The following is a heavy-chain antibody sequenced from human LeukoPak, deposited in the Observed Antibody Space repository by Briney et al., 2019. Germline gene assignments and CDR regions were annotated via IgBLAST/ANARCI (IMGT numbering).Heavy chain of an antibody. Sequence: GGSLRLSCAASGFTFSNAWMSWVRQAPGKGLEWVGRIKSKTDGGTTDYAAPAKGRFTISRDDSKNTLYLQMNSLKTEDTAVYYCTTVYSSSWDEYFQHWGQGTLVTVSS. CDR3: TTVYSSSWDEYFQH. J-gene: IGHJ1*01. CDR1: GFTFSNAW. V-gene: IGHV3-15*01. D-gene: IGHD6-13*01. CDR2: IKSKTDGGTT.